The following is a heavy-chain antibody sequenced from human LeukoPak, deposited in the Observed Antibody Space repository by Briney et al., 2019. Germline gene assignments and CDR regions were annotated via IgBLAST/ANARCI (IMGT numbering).Heavy chain of an antibody. CDR3: ARGRTRSSTSCLGY. CDR2: MNPNSGNT. CDR1: GYTFTSYD. J-gene: IGHJ4*02. Sequence: ASVKVSCKASGYTFTSYDINWVRQATGQGLEWMGWMNPNSGNTGYAQKFQGRVTITRNTSISTAYMELSSLRSEDTAVYYCARGRTRSSTSCLGYWGQGTLVTVSS. D-gene: IGHD2-2*01. V-gene: IGHV1-8*03.